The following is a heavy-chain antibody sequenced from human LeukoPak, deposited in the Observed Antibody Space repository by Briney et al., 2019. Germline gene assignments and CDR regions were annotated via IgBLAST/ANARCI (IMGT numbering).Heavy chain of an antibody. V-gene: IGHV4-59*08. CDR2: IYYSGST. CDR1: GGSISSYY. J-gene: IGHJ3*02. CDR3: ARQGPHYDFWSGYWTDAFDI. Sequence: SETLSLTCTVSGGSISSYYWSWIRQPPGKGLEWIGYIYYSGSTNYNPPLKSRVTISVDTSKNQFSLKLSSVTAADTAVFYCARQGPHYDFWSGYWTDAFDIWGQGTMVTVSS. D-gene: IGHD3-3*01.